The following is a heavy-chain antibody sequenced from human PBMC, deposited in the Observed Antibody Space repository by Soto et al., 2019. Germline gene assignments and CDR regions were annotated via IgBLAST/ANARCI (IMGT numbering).Heavy chain of an antibody. V-gene: IGHV4-30-4*01. CDR1: GGSISSGQNF. Sequence: SETLSLTCTVSGGSISSGQNFWNWIRQSPGKGLEWIGYIHHSGSTYHNPSLKSRLTISVDTSKNQISLKLNSVTAADTAVYYCARDTGTYPYYFDSWGQGTLVTVSS. D-gene: IGHD1-26*01. CDR3: ARDTGTYPYYFDS. CDR2: IHHSGST. J-gene: IGHJ4*02.